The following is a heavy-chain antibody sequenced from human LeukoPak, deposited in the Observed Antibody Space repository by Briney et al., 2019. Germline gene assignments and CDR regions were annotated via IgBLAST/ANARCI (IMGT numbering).Heavy chain of an antibody. V-gene: IGHV1-2*02. Sequence: ASVKVSCKASGYTFTDYYMHWVRRAPGQGLEWMGWINPNSGGTNFAQKSQGRVTMTSDPSITTAYMDLSRLRSDDTAVYYCAKNREYSNGWYLLDFWGQGTLVTVSS. CDR3: AKNREYSNGWYLLDF. J-gene: IGHJ4*02. D-gene: IGHD6-19*01. CDR1: GYTFTDYY. CDR2: INPNSGGT.